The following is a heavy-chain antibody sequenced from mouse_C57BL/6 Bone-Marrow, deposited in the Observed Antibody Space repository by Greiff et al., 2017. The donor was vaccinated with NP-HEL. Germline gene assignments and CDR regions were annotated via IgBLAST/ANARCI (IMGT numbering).Heavy chain of an antibody. CDR2: IWGDGST. J-gene: IGHJ3*01. V-gene: IGHV2-3*01. CDR1: GFSLTSYG. CDR3: AKDFGVR. Sequence: QVHVKQSGPGLVAPSPSLSITCTVSGFSLTSYGVSWVRQPPGKGLEWLGVIWGDGSTNYHSALISRLSISKDNSQSQVFVKLNSLQTYDTATHYCAKDFGVRWGQGTLVTVSA. D-gene: IGHD1-1*02.